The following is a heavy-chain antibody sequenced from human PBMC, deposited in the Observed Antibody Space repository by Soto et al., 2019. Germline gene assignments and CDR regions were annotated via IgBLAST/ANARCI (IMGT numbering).Heavy chain of an antibody. D-gene: IGHD2-15*01. CDR2: IQPSGDT. V-gene: IGHV1-46*01. CDR3: VRGYCTTSPCSGDFQF. J-gene: IGHJ1*01. CDR1: GYKFTTYF. Sequence: QVQLVQSGAELKEPGASVKVACKASGYKFTTYFIHWVRQAPGQGLEWMGMIQPSGDTGYAQKFRGRVTMTIDTSTTTAYMELRNLTSEDTAVYFSVRGYCTTSPCSGDFQFWGQGTLVTFSS.